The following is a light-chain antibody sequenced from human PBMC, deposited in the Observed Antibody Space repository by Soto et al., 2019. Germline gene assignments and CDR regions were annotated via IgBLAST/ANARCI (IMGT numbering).Light chain of an antibody. V-gene: IGLV2-14*03. CDR3: SSYRSSSPVCV. Sequence: QSVLTQPASVSGTPGQSITLSCTGTSSDVGGYNYVSWYQQHPGKAPKLLIYDVTNRPSGVSNRFSGSKSGNTASLTISGLQAEDEADYYCSSYRSSSPVCVFGPGNKVPGL. J-gene: IGLJ1*01. CDR1: SSDVGGYNY. CDR2: DVT.